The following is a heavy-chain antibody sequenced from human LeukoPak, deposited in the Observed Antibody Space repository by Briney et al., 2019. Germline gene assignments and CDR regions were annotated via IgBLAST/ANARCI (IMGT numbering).Heavy chain of an antibody. CDR3: ARASHRSHDTIYGMDV. Sequence: PSETQSLTCTVSGGSISSGSYYWSWIRQPAGKGLEWIGRIYTNENTDYNPSLKSRVTISVDTSKNQFSLKLSSVTAADTAVYYCARASHRSHDTIYGMDVWGQGTTVIVSS. J-gene: IGHJ6*02. CDR2: IYTNENT. V-gene: IGHV4-61*02. D-gene: IGHD3-9*01. CDR1: GGSISSGSYY.